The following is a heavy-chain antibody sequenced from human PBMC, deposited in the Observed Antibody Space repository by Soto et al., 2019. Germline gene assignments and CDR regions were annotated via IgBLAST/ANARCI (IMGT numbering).Heavy chain of an antibody. CDR1: GYTFTSYG. CDR2: ISAYNGNT. CDR3: ARDLGCSGGSCYSPDAFDI. V-gene: IGHV1-18*01. Sequence: QVQLVQSGAEVKKPGASVKVSCKASGYTFTSYGISWVRLAPGQGLEWMGWISAYNGNTNYAQKLQGRVTMTTDTSTSTAYMELRSLRSDDTAVYYCARDLGCSGGSCYSPDAFDIWGQGTMVTVSS. J-gene: IGHJ3*02. D-gene: IGHD2-15*01.